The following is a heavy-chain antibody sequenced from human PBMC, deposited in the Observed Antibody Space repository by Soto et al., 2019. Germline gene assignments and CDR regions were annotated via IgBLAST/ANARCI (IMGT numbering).Heavy chain of an antibody. CDR3: ARAPRGSYPEFAY. J-gene: IGHJ4*02. V-gene: IGHV3-30-3*01. CDR1: GFIFSGYT. D-gene: IGHD1-26*01. Sequence: GGSLRLSCAASGFIFSGYTMHWVRQAPGKGLEWVGVITYDGSNQYYADSVKGRFTISRDNSRNMLFLQMNSLRPDDTAVYYCARAPRGSYPEFAYWGQGTLVTVSS. CDR2: ITYDGSNQ.